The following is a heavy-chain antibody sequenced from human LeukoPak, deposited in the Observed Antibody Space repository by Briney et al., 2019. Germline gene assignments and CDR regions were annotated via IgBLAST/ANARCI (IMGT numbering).Heavy chain of an antibody. CDR1: GYTFTGYY. CDR2: INPNSGGT. CDR3: AREFYDILTGYHSWDY. D-gene: IGHD3-9*01. Sequence: ASVKVSCKASGYTFTGYYMHWVRQAPGQGLECMGRINPNSGGTNYAQKFQGRVTMTRDTSISTAYMELSRLRSDDTAVYYCAREFYDILTGYHSWDYWGQGTLVTVSS. J-gene: IGHJ4*02. V-gene: IGHV1-2*06.